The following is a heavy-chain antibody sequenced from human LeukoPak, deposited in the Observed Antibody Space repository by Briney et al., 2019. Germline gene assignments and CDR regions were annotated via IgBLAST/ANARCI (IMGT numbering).Heavy chain of an antibody. CDR1: GGSISSDY. CDR3: ARARGSPSAVDY. CDR2: FYYSGST. J-gene: IGHJ4*02. V-gene: IGHV4-59*08. D-gene: IGHD3-10*01. Sequence: PSETLSLTCTVSGGSISSDYWSWIRQPPGKGLEWIGYFYYSGSTNYNPSLKSRVTIFVDTSTNQFSLRLSSVSAADTAVYYCARARGSPSAVDYWGQGTLVTVSS.